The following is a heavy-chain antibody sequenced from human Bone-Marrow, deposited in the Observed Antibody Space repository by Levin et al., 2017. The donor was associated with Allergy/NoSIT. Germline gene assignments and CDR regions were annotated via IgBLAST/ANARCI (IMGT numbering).Heavy chain of an antibody. V-gene: IGHV3-11*03. CDR1: GFTFSDYY. D-gene: IGHD3-10*01. Sequence: TGGSLRLSCAASGFTFSDYYMSWIRQAPGKGLEWVSYISSSSSYTNYADSVKGRFTISRDNAKNSLYLQMNSLRAEDTAVYYCASSLWFGELFFDYWGQGTLVTVSS. CDR3: ASSLWFGELFFDY. J-gene: IGHJ4*02. CDR2: ISSSSSYT.